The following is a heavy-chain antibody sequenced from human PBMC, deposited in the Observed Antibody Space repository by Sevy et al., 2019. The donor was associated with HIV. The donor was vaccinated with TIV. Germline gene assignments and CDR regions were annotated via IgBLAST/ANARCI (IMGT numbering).Heavy chain of an antibody. Sequence: GGSLRLSCAASGFTFSSYGMHWVRQAPGKGLEWVAFIRYDGSNKYYADSVKGRFTISRDNSKNTLYLQMNSLRAEDTAVDYGATVGEYWGGDCSVYYNYYGMDVWGQGTTVTVSS. J-gene: IGHJ6*02. CDR1: GFTFSSYG. CDR2: IRYDGSNK. V-gene: IGHV3-30*02. D-gene: IGHD2-21*01. CDR3: ATVGEYWGGDCSVYYNYYGMDV.